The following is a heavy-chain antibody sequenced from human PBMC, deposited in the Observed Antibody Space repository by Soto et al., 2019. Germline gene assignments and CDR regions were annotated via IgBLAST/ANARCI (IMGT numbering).Heavy chain of an antibody. CDR2: IIPIFGTA. D-gene: IGHD4-17*01. V-gene: IGHV1-69*01. CDR1: GGTFSSYA. J-gene: IGHJ6*02. Sequence: QMQLVQSGAEVKKPGSSVKVSCKASGGTFSSYAISWVRQAPGQGLEWMGGIIPIFGTANYAQKFQGRVTITADESTSTAYMELSSLRSEDTAVYYCASGHGDYGFELYYYYGMDVWGQGTTVTVSS. CDR3: ASGHGDYGFELYYYYGMDV.